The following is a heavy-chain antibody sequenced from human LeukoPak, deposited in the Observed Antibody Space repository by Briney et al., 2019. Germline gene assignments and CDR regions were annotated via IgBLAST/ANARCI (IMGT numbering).Heavy chain of an antibody. CDR1: GDSMNNYY. J-gene: IGHJ4*02. CDR2: IHISGNT. D-gene: IGHD3-16*01. Sequence: SETLSLTCTVSGDSMNNYYWTWMRQPAGKGLEWIGRIHISGNTMYNPSLQSRVTMSLDTSKNHFSLKLRSVTAADTAVYFCARGGVLHTYFDYWGQGTLVSVSS. CDR3: ARGGVLHTYFDY. V-gene: IGHV4-4*07.